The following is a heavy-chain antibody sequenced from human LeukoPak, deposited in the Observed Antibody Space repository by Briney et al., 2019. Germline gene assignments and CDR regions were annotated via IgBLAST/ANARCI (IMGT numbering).Heavy chain of an antibody. Sequence: SQTLSLTCAISGDSVSGSPAVWNWIRQSPSRGLEWLGRAYYRSKWYIDYAVSVKGRITITPDTYKNQFSLQLNSVTPEDTAGYYCARGAVRGGTNFDYWGQGTLVTVSS. D-gene: IGHD3-10*01. CDR3: ARGAVRGGTNFDY. CDR1: GDSVSGSPAV. J-gene: IGHJ4*02. CDR2: AYYRSKWYI. V-gene: IGHV6-1*01.